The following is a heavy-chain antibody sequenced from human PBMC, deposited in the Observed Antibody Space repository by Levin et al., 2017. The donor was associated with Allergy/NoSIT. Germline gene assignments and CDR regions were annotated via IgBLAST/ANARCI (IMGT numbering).Heavy chain of an antibody. J-gene: IGHJ3*02. V-gene: IGHV1-2*06. CDR3: ARDLFQDWFREFSAFDI. CDR2: INPNSGGT. Sequence: GESLKISCKASGYTFTGYYMHWVRQAPGQGLEWMGRINPNSGGTNYAQKFQGRVTMTRDTSISTAYMELSRLRSDDTAVYYCARDLFQDWFREFSAFDIWGQGTMVTVSS. D-gene: IGHD3-10*01. CDR1: GYTFTGYY.